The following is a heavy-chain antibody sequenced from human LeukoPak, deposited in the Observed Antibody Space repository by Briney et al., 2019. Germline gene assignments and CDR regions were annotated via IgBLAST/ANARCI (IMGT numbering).Heavy chain of an antibody. CDR3: ARVPNYYDSSQIDY. J-gene: IGHJ4*02. CDR2: ISSSSSYI. D-gene: IGHD3-22*01. CDR1: GFTFSSYS. Sequence: GGSLRLSCAASGFTFSSYSMNWVRQAPGKGLEWVSSISSSSSYIYYADSVKGRFTISRDNAKNSLYLQMNSLRAEDTAVYYCARVPNYYDSSQIDYWGQGTLVIVSS. V-gene: IGHV3-21*01.